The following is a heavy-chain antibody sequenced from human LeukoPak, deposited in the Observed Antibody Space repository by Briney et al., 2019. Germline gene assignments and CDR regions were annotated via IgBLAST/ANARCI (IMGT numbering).Heavy chain of an antibody. CDR2: IIPIFGTA. CDR1: GGTFSSYA. Sequence: SVKVSCKASGGTFSSYAISWVRQAPGQGLEWMGRIIPIFGTANYAQKFQGRVTITTDESTSTAYMELSSLRSEDTAVYDCARDSETPATAISDYWGQGTLVTVSS. V-gene: IGHV1-69*05. J-gene: IGHJ4*02. CDR3: ARDSETPATAISDY. D-gene: IGHD2-2*02.